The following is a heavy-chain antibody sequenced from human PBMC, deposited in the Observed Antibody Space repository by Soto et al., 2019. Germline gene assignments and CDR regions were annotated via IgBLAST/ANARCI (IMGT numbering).Heavy chain of an antibody. CDR2: IKPDGSAT. D-gene: IGHD2-21*02. J-gene: IGHJ4*02. Sequence: GGSLRLSCAVSGFTFGSYWMNWVRLIPGKGLEWVAYIKPDGSATYYVDSVKGRFTISRDNAKNSLYLQMSSLRVEDTSVYYCARAGYCGPGCYYYFDYWGQGTLVTVSS. V-gene: IGHV3-7*01. CDR3: ARAGYCGPGCYYYFDY. CDR1: GFTFGSYW.